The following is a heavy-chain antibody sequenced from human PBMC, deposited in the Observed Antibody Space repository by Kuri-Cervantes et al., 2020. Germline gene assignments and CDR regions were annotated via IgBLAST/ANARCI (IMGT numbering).Heavy chain of an antibody. CDR3: ARAVMVVATNAFDI. D-gene: IGHD2-15*01. CDR1: GGSISSHY. Sequence: GSLRLSCTVSGGSISSHYWSWLRQPPGKGLEWVGEIYHSGSTNYNPSLKSRVTISVDKSKNQFSLKLTSVTAADTAVYYCARAVMVVATNAFDIWGQGTRGTASS. V-gene: IGHV4-59*08. CDR2: IYHSGST. J-gene: IGHJ3*02.